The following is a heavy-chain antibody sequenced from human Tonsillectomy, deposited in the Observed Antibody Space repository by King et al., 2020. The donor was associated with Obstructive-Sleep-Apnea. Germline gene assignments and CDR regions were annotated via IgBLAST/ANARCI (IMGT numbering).Heavy chain of an antibody. CDR1: GYSFTNYW. CDR2: MYPGNSDT. CDR3: ARGDAFDL. V-gene: IGHV5-51*01. J-gene: IGHJ3*01. Sequence: QLVQSGAEVKKSGESLKISCKGFGYSFTNYWIGWVRQMSGKGLECMGIMYPGNSDTRSSPSFQGQVTISADTSISTAYLQWNTLKASDTAMYYCARGDAFDLWGQGTMVTVSS.